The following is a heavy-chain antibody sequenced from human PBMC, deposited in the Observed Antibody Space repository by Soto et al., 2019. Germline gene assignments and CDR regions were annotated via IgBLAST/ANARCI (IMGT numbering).Heavy chain of an antibody. CDR3: ATHNDRGDPGPLGY. V-gene: IGHV4-4*09. CDR1: GGSISSYY. CDR2: IYDSGST. J-gene: IGHJ4*02. D-gene: IGHD1-1*01. Sequence: QVQLQESGPGLVKPSETLSLTCTVSGGSISSYYWSWIRQPPGKGLEWIGYIYDSGSTNYNPSLKSRVTIPVDTSENQFSLKLSSVTAADTAVYYCATHNDRGDPGPLGYWGQGTLVTVSS.